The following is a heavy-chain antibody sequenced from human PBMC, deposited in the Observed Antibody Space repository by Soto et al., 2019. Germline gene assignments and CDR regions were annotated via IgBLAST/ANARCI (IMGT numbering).Heavy chain of an antibody. CDR1: GFTFSSYG. CDR2: ISYDGSNK. CDR3: ARGITGTTSLGPADAFDI. J-gene: IGHJ3*02. Sequence: GGSLRLSCAASGFTFSSYGMHWVRQAPGKGLEWVAVISYDGSNKYYADSVKGRFTISRGNSKSTLYLQMNSLRAEDTAVYYCARGITGTTSLGPADAFDIWGQGTMVTVSS. V-gene: IGHV3-30*03. D-gene: IGHD1-7*01.